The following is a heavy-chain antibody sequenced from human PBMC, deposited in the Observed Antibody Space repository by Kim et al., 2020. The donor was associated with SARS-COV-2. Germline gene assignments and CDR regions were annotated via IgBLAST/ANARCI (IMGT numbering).Heavy chain of an antibody. CDR3: AREGVAGYYIEGYYYGMDV. CDR2: INPSGGST. J-gene: IGHJ6*02. Sequence: ASVKVSCKASGYTFTSYYMHWVRQAPGQGLEWMGIINPSGGSTSYAQKFQGRVTMTRDTSTSTVYMELSSLRSEDTAVYYCAREGVAGYYIEGYYYGMDVWGQGTTVTVSS. CDR1: GYTFTSYY. V-gene: IGHV1-46*01. D-gene: IGHD3-9*01.